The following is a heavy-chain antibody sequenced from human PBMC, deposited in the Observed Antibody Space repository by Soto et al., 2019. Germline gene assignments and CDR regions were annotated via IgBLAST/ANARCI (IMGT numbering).Heavy chain of an antibody. Sequence: GSGPTLVNPTQTLTLTCTFSGFSLSTSGVGVGWIRQPPGKALEWLALIYWDDDKRYSPSLKSRLTITKDTSKNQVVLTMTNMDPVDTATYYCTHRTGIAAAPDYYYSYMDVWGKGTTVTVSS. V-gene: IGHV2-5*02. J-gene: IGHJ6*03. D-gene: IGHD6-13*01. CDR1: GFSLSTSGVG. CDR2: IYWDDDK. CDR3: THRTGIAAAPDYYYSYMDV.